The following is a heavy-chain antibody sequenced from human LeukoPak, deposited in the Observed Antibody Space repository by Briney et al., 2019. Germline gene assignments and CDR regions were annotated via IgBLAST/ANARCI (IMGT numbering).Heavy chain of an antibody. CDR3: ARGSSYYDFWSGYPSLSYGMDV. D-gene: IGHD3-3*01. CDR2: INHSGST. Sequence: SKTLSLTCAVYGGSFSGYYWSWIRQPLGKGLEWIGEINHSGSTNYNPSLKSRVTISVDTSKNQFSLKLSSVTAADTAVYYCARGSSYYDFWSGYPSLSYGMDVWGQGTTVTVSS. CDR1: GGSFSGYY. V-gene: IGHV4-34*01. J-gene: IGHJ6*02.